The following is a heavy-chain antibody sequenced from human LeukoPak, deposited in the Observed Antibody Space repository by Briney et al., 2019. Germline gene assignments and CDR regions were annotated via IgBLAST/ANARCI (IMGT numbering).Heavy chain of an antibody. V-gene: IGHV4-34*01. J-gene: IGHJ4*02. CDR2: INHSGST. D-gene: IGHD3-22*01. CDR3: AGRGYYDSSGYYPRGRFDY. CDR1: GGSFSGYY. Sequence: PSETLSLTCAVYGGSFSGYYWSWIRQPPGKGLEWIGEINHSGSTNYNPSLKSRVTISVDTSKNQFSLKLISVTAADTAVYYCAGRGYYDSSGYYPRGRFDYWGQGTLVTVSS.